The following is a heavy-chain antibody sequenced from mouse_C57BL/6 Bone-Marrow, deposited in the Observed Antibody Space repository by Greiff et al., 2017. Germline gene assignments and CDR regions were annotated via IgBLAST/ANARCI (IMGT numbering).Heavy chain of an antibody. D-gene: IGHD2-4*01. J-gene: IGHJ3*01. CDR3: ARFGDYDGFAY. CDR1: GYTFTNYW. Sequence: QVQLKESGAELVRPGTSVKMSCKASGYTFTNYWIGWAKQRPGHGLEWIGDIYPGGGYTKYNEKFKGKATLTADKSSSSAYMQFSSLTSEDSAIYYCARFGDYDGFAYWGQGTLVTVSA. CDR2: IYPGGGYT. V-gene: IGHV1-63*01.